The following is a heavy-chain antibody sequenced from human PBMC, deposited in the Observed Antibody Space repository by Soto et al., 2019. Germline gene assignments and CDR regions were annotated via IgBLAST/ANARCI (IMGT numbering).Heavy chain of an antibody. J-gene: IGHJ3*02. V-gene: IGHV1-8*01. CDR3: ARKRQWMVRDAFDI. CDR1: GYTFTSYD. Sequence: ASVKVSCKASGYTFTSYDINWVRQATGQGLEWMGWMNTNSGNTSYAQKFKGRVTMTRNTSISTAYMELSSLRSEETAVYYCARKRQWMVRDAFDIWGQGTKDTVSS. CDR2: MNTNSGNT. D-gene: IGHD6-19*01.